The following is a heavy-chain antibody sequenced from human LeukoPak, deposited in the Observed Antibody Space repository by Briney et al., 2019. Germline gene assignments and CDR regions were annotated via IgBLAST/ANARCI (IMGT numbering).Heavy chain of an antibody. Sequence: ASVKVSCKASGYTFTSYYMHWVRQAPGQGLEWMGIINPSGGSTSYAQKFQGRVTMTRDTSTSTVYMELSSLRSEDTAVYYCARDLSYYDSSGYFDYWGQGTLVTVSS. CDR2: INPSGGST. V-gene: IGHV1-46*01. D-gene: IGHD3-22*01. CDR3: ARDLSYYDSSGYFDY. J-gene: IGHJ4*02. CDR1: GYTFTSYY.